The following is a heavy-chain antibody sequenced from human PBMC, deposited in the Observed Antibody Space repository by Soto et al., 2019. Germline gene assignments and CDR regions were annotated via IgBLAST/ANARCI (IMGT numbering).Heavy chain of an antibody. D-gene: IGHD3-10*01. CDR1: GGSISSGDYY. J-gene: IGHJ4*02. Sequence: QVQLQESGPGLVKPSQTLSLTCTVSGGSISSGDYYWSWIRQPPGKGLEWIGYIYYSRSTYYNPSLQSRVTISVAPSKNQLSLKLSPVTAADTAVYYCARDTAYYGSGSDDYLGQGTLVIVAS. CDR2: IYYSRST. CDR3: ARDTAYYGSGSDDY. V-gene: IGHV4-30-4*01.